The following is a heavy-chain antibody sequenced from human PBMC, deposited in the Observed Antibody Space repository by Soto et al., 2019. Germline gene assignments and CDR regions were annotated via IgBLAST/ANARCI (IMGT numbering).Heavy chain of an antibody. V-gene: IGHV1-69*02. Sequence: QVQLVQSGAEVKKPGSSVKVSCKASGGTFSSYTISWVRQAPGQGLEWMGRIIPILGIANYAQKFQGRVTITVDKSTSTAYMELSSLRSEDTAVYYCARGNCSGGSCYFAYWGQGTLVTVSS. D-gene: IGHD2-15*01. CDR1: GGTFSSYT. CDR2: IIPILGIA. CDR3: ARGNCSGGSCYFAY. J-gene: IGHJ4*02.